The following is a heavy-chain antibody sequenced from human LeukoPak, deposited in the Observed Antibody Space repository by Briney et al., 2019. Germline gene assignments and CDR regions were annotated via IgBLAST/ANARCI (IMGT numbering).Heavy chain of an antibody. J-gene: IGHJ6*03. CDR3: AKDGYDYYYYYMDV. D-gene: IGHD1-1*01. V-gene: IGHV3-23*01. CDR2: ISGSGGST. Sequence: PGGSLRLSXAASGFTFSNYAMSWVRQAPGKGLEWVSAISGSGGSTYYADSVKGRFTISRDNSKNTLYLQMNSLRAEDTAVYYCAKDGYDYYYYYMDVWGKGTTVTVSS. CDR1: GFTFSNYA.